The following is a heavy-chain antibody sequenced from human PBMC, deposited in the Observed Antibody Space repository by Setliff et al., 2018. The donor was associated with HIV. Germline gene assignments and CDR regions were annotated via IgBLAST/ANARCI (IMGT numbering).Heavy chain of an antibody. CDR3: ARVLGKAYYYYYMDV. D-gene: IGHD7-27*01. Sequence: GESLKISCAASGFTVSNNYMSWVRQAPGKGLEWVSVIYSGGSTYYADSVKGRFTISRDNSKNTLYLQMNSLRAEDTAVYYCARVLGKAYYYYYMDVWGKGTTVTGSS. CDR2: IYSGGST. V-gene: IGHV3-53*01. J-gene: IGHJ6*03. CDR1: GFTVSNNY.